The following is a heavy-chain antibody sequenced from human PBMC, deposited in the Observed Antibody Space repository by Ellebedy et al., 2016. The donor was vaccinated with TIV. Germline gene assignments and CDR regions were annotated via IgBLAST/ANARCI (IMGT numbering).Heavy chain of an antibody. CDR2: LYSGGTI. CDR1: GGSISSSSYY. V-gene: IGHV3-66*01. D-gene: IGHD1-14*01. Sequence: ETLSLTCTVSGGSISSSSYYWGWVRQAPGKGLEWVATLYSGGTILYADSVKGRFTISRDNSKNTLYLQMNNLRAEDTALYYCARGNEIPGPEPLDNWGQGTLVTVSS. J-gene: IGHJ4*02. CDR3: ARGNEIPGPEPLDN.